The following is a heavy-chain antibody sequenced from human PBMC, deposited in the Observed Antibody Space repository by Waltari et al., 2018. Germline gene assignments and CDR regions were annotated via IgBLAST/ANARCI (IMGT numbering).Heavy chain of an antibody. V-gene: IGHV3-23*01. Sequence: VRQAPGKGLEWVSTLSDNGVTYYADSVKGRFTISRDDSNNMLFLQMSSLRAEDTALYYCSRLVRLQTSVHAGYFHHWGQGTPVTVSS. J-gene: IGHJ1*01. D-gene: IGHD3-16*01. CDR3: SRLVRLQTSVHAGYFHH. CDR2: LSDNGVT.